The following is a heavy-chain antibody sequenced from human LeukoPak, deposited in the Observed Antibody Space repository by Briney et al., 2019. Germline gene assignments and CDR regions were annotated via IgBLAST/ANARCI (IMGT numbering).Heavy chain of an antibody. CDR2: IRYDGSNK. J-gene: IGHJ4*02. D-gene: IGHD6-19*01. V-gene: IGHV3-30*02. Sequence: PGGSLRLSCAASGFTFSSYGMHWVRQAPGKGLEWVAFIRYDGSNKCYADSVKGRFTISRDNSKNTLYLQMNSLRAEDTAVYYCAKDGRGEQWLPEDYWGQGTLVTVSS. CDR3: AKDGRGEQWLPEDY. CDR1: GFTFSSYG.